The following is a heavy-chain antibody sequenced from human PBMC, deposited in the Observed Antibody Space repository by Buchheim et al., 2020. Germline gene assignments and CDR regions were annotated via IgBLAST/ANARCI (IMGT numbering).Heavy chain of an antibody. CDR1: GFTFSSYW. CDR3: AREISACPSFVYYYYMDV. V-gene: IGHV3-7*01. D-gene: IGHD1-26*01. J-gene: IGHJ6*03. Sequence: EVQLVESGGGLVQPGGSLRLSCAASGFTFSSYWMSWVRQAPGKGLEWVANIKQDGSEKYYVDSVKGRFTISRDNAKNSLYLQMNSLRAEDTAVYYCAREISACPSFVYYYYMDVWGKGTT. CDR2: IKQDGSEK.